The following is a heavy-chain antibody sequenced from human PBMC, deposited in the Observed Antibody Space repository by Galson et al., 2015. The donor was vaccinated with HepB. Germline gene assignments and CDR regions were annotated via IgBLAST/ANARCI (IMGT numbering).Heavy chain of an antibody. J-gene: IGHJ4*02. CDR1: GGTFSSYT. V-gene: IGHV1-69*04. Sequence: SVKVSCKASGGTFSSYTISWVRQAPGQGLEWMGRIIPILGIANYAQKFQGRVTITADKSTSTAYMELSSLRSEDTAVYYCARESPYCSGGSCYSFDYWGQGTLVTVSS. D-gene: IGHD2-15*01. CDR2: IIPILGIA. CDR3: ARESPYCSGGSCYSFDY.